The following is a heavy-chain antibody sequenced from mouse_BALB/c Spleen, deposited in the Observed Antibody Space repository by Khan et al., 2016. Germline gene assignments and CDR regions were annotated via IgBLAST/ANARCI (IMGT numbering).Heavy chain of an antibody. Sequence: EVQLVESGPGLVKPSQSLSLTCTVTGFSITSDYAWNWIRQFPGNQLEWMGYISYSGITSYNPSLKSRISITRDTSKNQFFLQLISVTTEDTATXGCAYDSYYAWFPYWGQGTLVTVSA. J-gene: IGHJ3*01. D-gene: IGHD2-3*01. CDR2: ISYSGIT. V-gene: IGHV3-2*02. CDR3: AYDSYYAWFPY. CDR1: GFSITSDYA.